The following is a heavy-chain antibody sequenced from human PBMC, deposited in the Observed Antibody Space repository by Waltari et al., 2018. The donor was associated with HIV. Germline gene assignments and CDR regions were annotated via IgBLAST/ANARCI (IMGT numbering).Heavy chain of an antibody. CDR2: INHSGSI. CDR1: DGSFSGNY. J-gene: IGHJ6*02. Sequence: QVRLQQWGAGLLKPSDTLSLTCAGYDGSFSGNYWSCIRHPPGKGRDGIGEINHSGSINYNPSLKSRVIISLDRYKNQFSLKLTSVTAADTALYYCARGSWGSGMDVWGLGTTVIVSS. D-gene: IGHD7-27*01. V-gene: IGHV4-34*01. CDR3: ARGSWGSGMDV.